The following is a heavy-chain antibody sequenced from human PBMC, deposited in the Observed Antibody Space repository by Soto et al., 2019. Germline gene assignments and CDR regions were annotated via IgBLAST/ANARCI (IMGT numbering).Heavy chain of an antibody. J-gene: IGHJ4*02. Sequence: QVQLMQSGAEVKKPGASVKVSCKASGDTFTDYYIHWVRQAPGQGLEWMGTVNPSGGHTTYAQHFLGRVTMTRDTSTSTLYMELTRLTSDDPAIYSCARGGHVVVVTAALDYWGQGTLVTVSS. CDR1: GDTFTDYY. CDR2: VNPSGGHT. D-gene: IGHD2-21*02. CDR3: ARGGHVVVVTAALDY. V-gene: IGHV1-46*01.